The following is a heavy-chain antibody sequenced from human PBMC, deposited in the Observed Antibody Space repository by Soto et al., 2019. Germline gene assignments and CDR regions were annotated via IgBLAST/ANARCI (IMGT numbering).Heavy chain of an antibody. Sequence: EVQLVESGGGLVQPGGSLRVSCAASGFTFTSYWMSWVRQAPGKGLEWVANIKDDGSAKYYLDSVKGRFTISRDNAKNSLYLQMNSLRADDTAVYYCAREDFYRFDYWGQGNLVTVSS. V-gene: IGHV3-7*01. CDR3: AREDFYRFDY. CDR1: GFTFTSYW. J-gene: IGHJ4*02. CDR2: IKDDGSAK.